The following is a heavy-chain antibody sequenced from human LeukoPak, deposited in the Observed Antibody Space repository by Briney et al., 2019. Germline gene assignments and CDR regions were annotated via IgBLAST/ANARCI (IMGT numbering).Heavy chain of an antibody. CDR2: ISSSGSTI. V-gene: IGHV3-48*03. CDR3: ARSGDYYDSRGYWLGTTDY. J-gene: IGHJ4*02. CDR1: GFTFSSYE. D-gene: IGHD3-22*01. Sequence: GGSLRLSCAASGFTFSSYEMNWVRQAPGKGLEWVSYISSSGSTIYYADSVKGRLTISRDNAKNSLYLQMNSLRAEDTAVYYCARSGDYYDSRGYWLGTTDYWGQGTLVTVSS.